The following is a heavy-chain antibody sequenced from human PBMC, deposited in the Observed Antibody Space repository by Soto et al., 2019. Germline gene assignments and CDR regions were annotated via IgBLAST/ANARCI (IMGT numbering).Heavy chain of an antibody. J-gene: IGHJ4*02. CDR2: ISGNGGST. CDR1: GFTFSTYA. D-gene: IGHD1-26*01. Sequence: GGSLRLSCAASGFTFSTYAMSWVRQAPGKGLQWVSTISGNGGSTYYADSVKGRFTISRDNSMNTLYLQMNSLRAEDTAAYYCAKASGTYYFLDCWGQGTLVTVSS. V-gene: IGHV3-23*01. CDR3: AKASGTYYFLDC.